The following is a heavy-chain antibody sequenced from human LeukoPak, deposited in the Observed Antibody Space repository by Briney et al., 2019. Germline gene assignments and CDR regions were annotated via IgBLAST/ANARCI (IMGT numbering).Heavy chain of an antibody. CDR1: GFSLSTSGVG. D-gene: IGHD3-3*01. V-gene: IGHV2-5*01. J-gene: IGHJ4*02. Sequence: ESGPTLVKPTQTLTLTCTFSGFSLSTSGVGVGWIRQPPGKALEWLALIYWNDDKRYSPSLKSRLTITKDTSKNQVVLTMTNMDPVDTPTYYCARSFAGITIFGVVITPFDYWGQGTLVTVSS. CDR3: ARSFAGITIFGVVITPFDY. CDR2: IYWNDDK.